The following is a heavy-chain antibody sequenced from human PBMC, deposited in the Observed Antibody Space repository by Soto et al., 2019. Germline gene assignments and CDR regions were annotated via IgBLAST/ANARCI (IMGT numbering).Heavy chain of an antibody. CDR3: ARGIAPYYFDY. D-gene: IGHD6-13*01. CDR1: GYTFTSYA. V-gene: IGHV1-3*04. Sequence: QVQLVQSGAEEKKPGASVKVSCKASGYTFTSYAMHWVRQAPGQRLEWMGWINTGNGNTKYSQKFQGRVTITRDTSASTAYMELSSLRSEDTAVYYCARGIAPYYFDYWGQGTLVTVSS. J-gene: IGHJ4*02. CDR2: INTGNGNT.